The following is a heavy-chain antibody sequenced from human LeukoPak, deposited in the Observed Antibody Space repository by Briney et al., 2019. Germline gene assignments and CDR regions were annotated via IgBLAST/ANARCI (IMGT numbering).Heavy chain of an antibody. CDR3: ARDDALGDNALDI. CDR2: ILNDGSQE. Sequence: GRSLRLSCAASGFTFSSYGMHWVRQAPGKGLEWVAVILNDGSQEKYADSVKGRFTISSDNSKNTLFLQMNSLRAEDTAVYYCARDDALGDNALDIWGQGTMVTVSS. D-gene: IGHD3-16*01. CDR1: GFTFSSYG. J-gene: IGHJ3*02. V-gene: IGHV3-33*01.